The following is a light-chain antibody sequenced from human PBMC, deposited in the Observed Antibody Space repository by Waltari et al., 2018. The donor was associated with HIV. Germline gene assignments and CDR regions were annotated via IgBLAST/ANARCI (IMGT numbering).Light chain of an antibody. J-gene: IGLJ2*01. V-gene: IGLV1-40*01. CDR2: ANI. CDR1: SSNIGAGYD. CDR3: QSFDSSLTTSGVI. Sequence: QSVLTQPPSVSGAPGQRVTISCTGSSSNIGAGYDVHWYQQLPGTAPKHLLYANINRPAGGPDRFSGSKSGSSDCLAITGLQAEDEAHYYCQSFDSSLTTSGVIFGGGTKLTVL.